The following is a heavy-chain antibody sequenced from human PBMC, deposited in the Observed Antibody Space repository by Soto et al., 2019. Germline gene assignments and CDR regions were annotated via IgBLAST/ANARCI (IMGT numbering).Heavy chain of an antibody. CDR3: ARDAQSWFDP. CDR1: GGSISTSAYY. V-gene: IGHV4-39*07. J-gene: IGHJ5*02. CDR2: IYYSGTS. Sequence: TLSLTCTVSGGSISTSAYYWGWIRQPPGKGLEWIGTIYYSGTSYHNPSLKSRVTISVDTSKNQFSLTLTSVTAADTAVYYCARDAQSWFDPWGQGILVTVSS.